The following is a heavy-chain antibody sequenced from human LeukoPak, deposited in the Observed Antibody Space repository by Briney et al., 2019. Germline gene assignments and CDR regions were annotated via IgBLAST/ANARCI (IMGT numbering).Heavy chain of an antibody. D-gene: IGHD3-9*01. CDR1: GYTFTSYD. J-gene: IGHJ4*02. CDR3: VRSYYDILTDSYGVDY. CDR2: RNPNSGNT. V-gene: IGHV1-8*01. Sequence: ASVKVSCKASGYTFTSYDINCVRQATGQGVECMGWRNPNSGNTGYAQKFQGRVTMTTDTSISTAYMELSSLRSEHTAVCYRVRSYYDILTDSYGVDYWGQGTLVTVSS.